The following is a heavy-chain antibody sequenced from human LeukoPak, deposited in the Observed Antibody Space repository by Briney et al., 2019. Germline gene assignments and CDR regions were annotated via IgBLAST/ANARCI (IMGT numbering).Heavy chain of an antibody. CDR3: ARVYWGGRGDFDY. J-gene: IGHJ4*02. CDR2: INHSGST. V-gene: IGHV4-34*01. CDR1: GGSFSGYY. Sequence: PSETLSLTCAVYGGSFSGYYWSWIRQPPGKGLEWTGEINHSGSTNYNPSLKSRVTISVDTSKNQFSLKLSSVTAADTAVYYCARVYWGGRGDFDYWGQGTLVTVSS. D-gene: IGHD7-27*01.